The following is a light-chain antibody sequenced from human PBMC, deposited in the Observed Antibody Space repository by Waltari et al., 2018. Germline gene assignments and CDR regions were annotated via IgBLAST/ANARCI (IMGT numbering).Light chain of an antibody. CDR2: DAS. V-gene: IGKV3-11*01. CDR3: QPRSNWPRT. CDR1: QSVSSY. Sequence: EIVLPQSPATLSLSPGERATLSCRASQSVSSYLAWYQQKPGQAPRLLIYDASNRATGIPARFSGSGSGTDFTLTISSLEPEDFAVYYGQPRSNWPRTFGQGTKVEIK. J-gene: IGKJ1*01.